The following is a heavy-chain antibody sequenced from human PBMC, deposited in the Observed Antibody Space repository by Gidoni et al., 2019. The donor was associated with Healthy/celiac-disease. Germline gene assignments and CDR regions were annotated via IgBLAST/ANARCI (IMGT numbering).Heavy chain of an antibody. Sequence: LQLQASGPGLVKPSETLSLTCTVSGRSISSSMYYWGWIRQPPGKGLEWIGSIYYSGSTYYNPSLKSRVTISVDTSKNQFALKLGSVTAADTAVYYCASLPVDSSSWPARGRYCDDWGQGTLVTVSS. J-gene: IGHJ4*02. CDR1: GRSISSSMYY. D-gene: IGHD6-13*01. CDR2: IYYSGST. CDR3: ASLPVDSSSWPARGRYCDD. V-gene: IGHV4-39*06.